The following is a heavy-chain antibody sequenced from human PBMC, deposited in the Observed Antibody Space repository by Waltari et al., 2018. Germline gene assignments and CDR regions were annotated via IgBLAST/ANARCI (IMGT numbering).Heavy chain of an antibody. CDR3: ARDQGYYDFVN. J-gene: IGHJ4*02. D-gene: IGHD3-3*01. Sequence: EVQLVESGGGLVKPGGSLRLSCAASGFTFSSYTMNWVRQAPGKGLEWVSFITSGSSYIYYADSLKGRFTISRDNAKNSLYLQMNSLRAEDTAVYYCARDQGYYDFVNWGQGTLVTVSS. CDR2: ITSGSSYI. CDR1: GFTFSSYT. V-gene: IGHV3-21*01.